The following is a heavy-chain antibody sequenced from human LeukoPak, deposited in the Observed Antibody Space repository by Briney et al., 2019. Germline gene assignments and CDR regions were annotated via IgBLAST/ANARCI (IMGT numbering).Heavy chain of an antibody. CDR1: GFTVSSNY. D-gene: IGHD3-22*01. CDR3: AKVYYYDSSGYLDY. V-gene: IGHV3-53*01. CDR2: IYSGGST. Sequence: GGSLRLSCAASGFTVSSNYMSWVRQAPGKGLEWVSVIYSGGSTYYADSVKGRFTISRDNSKNTLYLQMNSLRAEDTAVYYCAKVYYYDSSGYLDYWGQGTLVTVSS. J-gene: IGHJ4*02.